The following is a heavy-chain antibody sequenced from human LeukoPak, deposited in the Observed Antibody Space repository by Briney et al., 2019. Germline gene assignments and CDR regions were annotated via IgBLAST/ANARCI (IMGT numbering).Heavy chain of an antibody. Sequence: QPGGSLRLSCAASGFTFSSYGMHWVRQAPGKGLEWVAVIWYDGSNKYYADSVKGRFTISRDNSKNTLYLQMNSLRAEDTAVYYCAREDWAGFGELVPLFDYWGQGTLVTVSS. CDR3: AREDWAGFGELVPLFDY. D-gene: IGHD3-10*01. J-gene: IGHJ4*02. CDR1: GFTFSSYG. V-gene: IGHV3-33*01. CDR2: IWYDGSNK.